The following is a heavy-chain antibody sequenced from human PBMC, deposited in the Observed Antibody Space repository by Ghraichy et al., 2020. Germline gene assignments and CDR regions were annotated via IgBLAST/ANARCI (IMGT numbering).Heavy chain of an antibody. CDR1: GFSLSTSGMC. CDR2: IDWDDDK. Sequence: QTLSLTCTFSGFSLSTSGMCVSWIRQPPGKALEWLARIDWDDDKYYSTSLKTRLTISKDTSKNQVVLTMTNMDPVDTATYYCARSSPSAEYFQHWGQGTLVTVSS. V-gene: IGHV2-70*11. J-gene: IGHJ1*01. CDR3: ARSSPSAEYFQH.